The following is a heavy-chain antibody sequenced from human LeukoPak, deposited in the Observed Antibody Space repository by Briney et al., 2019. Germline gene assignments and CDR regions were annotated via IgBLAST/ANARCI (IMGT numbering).Heavy chain of an antibody. CDR2: ISGSADNT. J-gene: IGHJ6*02. CDR1: GFTFSSYA. Sequence: GGSLRLSCAASGFTFSSYAMHWVRQAPGEGLEWVSTISGSADNTNYAEAVKGRFTISRDNSKNTLYLQMNSLRAEDTAVYYCARDSHYCSSTSCYVRLGYYYGMDVWGQGTTVTVSS. V-gene: IGHV3-23*01. D-gene: IGHD2-2*01. CDR3: ARDSHYCSSTSCYVRLGYYYGMDV.